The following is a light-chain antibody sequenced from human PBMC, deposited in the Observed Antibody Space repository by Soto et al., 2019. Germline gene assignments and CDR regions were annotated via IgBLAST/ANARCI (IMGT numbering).Light chain of an antibody. V-gene: IGKV1-5*03. CDR3: QQYNSYSGT. CDR2: KVS. Sequence: DIQMTQAPSTLSASIGDRVTITCRASQSVSSWVAWYQQQPGKAPKLLIYKVSRLESGVPSRFSGSGSGTEFTLTITSLQPEDFATYYCQQYNSYSGTFGQGTKVDIK. J-gene: IGKJ1*01. CDR1: QSVSSW.